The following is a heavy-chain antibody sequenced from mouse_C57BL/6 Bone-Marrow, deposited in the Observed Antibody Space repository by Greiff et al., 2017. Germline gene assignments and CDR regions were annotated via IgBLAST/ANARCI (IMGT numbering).Heavy chain of an antibody. Sequence: QVQLQQSGAELARPGASVKLSCKASGYTFTSYGISWVKQRTGQGLEWIGEIYPRSGNTYYNEKFKGKSTLTADKSSSTAYMELRSLPSEDSAVYFCARVGLYLFDYWGQGTTLTVSS. CDR3: ARVGLYLFDY. CDR2: IYPRSGNT. CDR1: GYTFTSYG. V-gene: IGHV1-81*01. J-gene: IGHJ2*01. D-gene: IGHD5-5*01.